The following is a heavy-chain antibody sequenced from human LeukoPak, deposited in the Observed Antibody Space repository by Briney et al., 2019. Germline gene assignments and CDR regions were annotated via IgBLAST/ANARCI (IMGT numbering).Heavy chain of an antibody. D-gene: IGHD5-24*01. CDR1: GFTFSAYW. J-gene: IGHJ4*02. V-gene: IGHV3-74*01. Sequence: GGSLRLSCAASGFTFSAYWMHWVRQAPGKGLLWVSRINSDGSSTSYADSVKGRFTISRDNAKNTLYPQMNSLRAEDTAVYYCAKSGYNRFDYWGQGTLVTVSS. CDR3: AKSGYNRFDY. CDR2: INSDGSST.